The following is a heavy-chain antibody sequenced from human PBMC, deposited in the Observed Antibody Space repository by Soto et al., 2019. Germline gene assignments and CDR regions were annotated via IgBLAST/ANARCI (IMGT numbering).Heavy chain of an antibody. J-gene: IGHJ6*02. D-gene: IGHD1-1*01. CDR3: ARALPPAQVHYYYGMDV. V-gene: IGHV3-13*01. Sequence: PGGSLRFSCAASGFTFSSYDMHWVRQATGKGLEWVSAIGTAGDTYYPGSVKGRFTISRENAKNSLYLQMNSLRAGDTAVYYCARALPPAQVHYYYGMDVWGQGTTVTVSS. CDR1: GFTFSSYD. CDR2: IGTAGDT.